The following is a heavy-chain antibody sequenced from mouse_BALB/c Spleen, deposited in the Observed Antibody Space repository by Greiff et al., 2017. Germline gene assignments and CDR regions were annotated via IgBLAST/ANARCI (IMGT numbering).Heavy chain of an antibody. CDR1: GFTFSSFG. CDR2: ISSGSSTI. V-gene: IGHV5-17*02. Sequence: DVMLVESGGGLVQPGGSRKLSCAASGFTFSSFGMHWVRQAPEKGLEWVAYISSGSSTIYYADTVKGRFTISRDNPKNTLFLQMTSLRSEDTAMYYCARDSKEDYFDYWGQGTTLTVSS. CDR3: ARDSKEDYFDY. J-gene: IGHJ2*01.